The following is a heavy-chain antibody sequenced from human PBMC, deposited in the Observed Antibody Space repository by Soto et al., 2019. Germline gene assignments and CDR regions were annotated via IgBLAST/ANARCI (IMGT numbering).Heavy chain of an antibody. J-gene: IGHJ3*02. CDR3: ATTPETSTYYDYIWGSYRYDAFDI. Sequence: QVQLQESGPGLVKPSQTLSLTCTVSGGSISSGGYYWSWIRQHPGKGLEWIGYIYYSGSTYYNPSLKSRVTLSVDTSKNQFSLKLSSVPAADSAVYYCATTPETSTYYDYIWGSYRYDAFDIWGQGTMVTVSS. D-gene: IGHD3-16*02. CDR2: IYYSGST. CDR1: GGSISSGGYY. V-gene: IGHV4-31*03.